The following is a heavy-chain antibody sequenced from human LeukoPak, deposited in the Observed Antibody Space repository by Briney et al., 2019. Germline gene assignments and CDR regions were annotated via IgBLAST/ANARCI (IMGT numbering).Heavy chain of an antibody. V-gene: IGHV4-39*07. CDR1: GDSISSGSYY. CDR3: ARQIAVVEPTDPNWFDS. D-gene: IGHD2-21*01. CDR2: MFYSGRT. J-gene: IGHJ5*01. Sequence: SETLSLTCNVSGDSISSGSYYWGWIRQPPGEGLEWIGSMFYSGRTYYTPSLKSRVTMSLDTSKNQFSLRLTSVTAADTAVYYCARQIAVVEPTDPNWFDSWGQGTLVTVSS.